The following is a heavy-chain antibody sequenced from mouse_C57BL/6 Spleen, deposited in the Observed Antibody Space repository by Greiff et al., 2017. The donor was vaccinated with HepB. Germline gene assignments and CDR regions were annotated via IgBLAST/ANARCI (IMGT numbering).Heavy chain of an antibody. CDR3: ARGIYYGSSYGYFDY. J-gene: IGHJ2*01. CDR1: GYTFTSYT. V-gene: IGHV1-4*01. Sequence: QVQLQQSGAELARPGASVKVSCKASGYTFTSYTMHWVKQRPGQGLEWIGYINPSSGYTKYNQKFKDKATLTADKSSSTAYMQLSSLTSEDSAVYYWARGIYYGSSYGYFDYWGQGTTLTVSS. CDR2: INPSSGYT. D-gene: IGHD1-1*01.